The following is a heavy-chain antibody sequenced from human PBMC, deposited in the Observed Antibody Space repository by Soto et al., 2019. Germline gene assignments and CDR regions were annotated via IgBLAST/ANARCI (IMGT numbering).Heavy chain of an antibody. CDR3: ARDRPHNWFDP. V-gene: IGHV3-74*03. CDR2: IGTDGGGT. CDR1: GFTFTNHW. J-gene: IGHJ5*02. Sequence: EVQLVESGGGLVQPGGSLRLSCAASGFTFTNHWMHWVRQAPGKGLVWVSRIGTDGGGTTYADSVKGRFTISRDNAKNMLYLKINSLRADDTAVYYCARDRPHNWFDPWGQGTLVTVSS.